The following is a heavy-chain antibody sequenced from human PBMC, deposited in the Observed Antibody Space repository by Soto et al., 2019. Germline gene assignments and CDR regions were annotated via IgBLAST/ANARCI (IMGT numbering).Heavy chain of an antibody. V-gene: IGHV1-18*01. CDR3: ARSRLLLWFGESYGMDV. CDR1: GYTFTSYG. CDR2: ISAYNGNT. D-gene: IGHD3-10*01. J-gene: IGHJ6*02. Sequence: GASVKVSCKASGYTFTSYGISWVRQAPGQGLEWMGWISAYNGNTNYAQKLQGRVTMTTDTSTSTAYTELRSLRSDDTAVYYCARSRLLLWFGESYGMDVWGQGTTVTVSS.